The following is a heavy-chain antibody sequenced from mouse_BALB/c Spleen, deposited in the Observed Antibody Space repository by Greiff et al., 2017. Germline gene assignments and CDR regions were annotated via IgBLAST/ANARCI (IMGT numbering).Heavy chain of an antibody. Sequence: VQLKESGGGLVKPEGSLKLSCAASGFTFSSYAMSWVRQTPEKRLEWVASISSGGRTYYPDSVKGRFTISRDNDRNILYLQMSSLRSEDTAMYYCARGLYRYDNYWYFDVWGAGTTVTVSS. V-gene: IGHV5-6-5*01. CDR1: GFTFSSYA. J-gene: IGHJ1*01. CDR3: ARGLYRYDNYWYFDV. D-gene: IGHD2-14*01. CDR2: ISSGGRT.